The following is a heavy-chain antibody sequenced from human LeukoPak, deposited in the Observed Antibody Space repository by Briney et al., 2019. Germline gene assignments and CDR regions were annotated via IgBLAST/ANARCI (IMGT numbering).Heavy chain of an antibody. J-gene: IGHJ6*03. CDR3: ARVVVVVVAASYYYYYMDV. Sequence: SETLSLTCTVSGGSISSYYWSWIRQPAGKGLEWIGRIYTSGSTNYNPSLKSRVTMSVDTSKNQFSLKLSSVTAADTAVYYCARVVVVVVAASYYYYYMDVWGKGTTVTVSS. CDR2: IYTSGST. V-gene: IGHV4-4*07. CDR1: GGSISSYY. D-gene: IGHD2-15*01.